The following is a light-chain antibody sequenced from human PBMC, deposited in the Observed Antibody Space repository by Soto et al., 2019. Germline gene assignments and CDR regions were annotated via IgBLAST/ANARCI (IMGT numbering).Light chain of an antibody. V-gene: IGLV2-8*01. CDR2: EVS. CDR1: SSDVGGYNY. J-gene: IGLJ1*01. CDR3: SSYAGSNNYV. Sequence: QSALTQPPSASGSPGQSVTISCTGTSSDVGGYNYVSCYQQHPGKAPKLMSYEVSKRPSGVPDRFSGSKSGNTASLTVSGLQAEDEADYYCSSYAGSNNYVFGTGTKVTVL.